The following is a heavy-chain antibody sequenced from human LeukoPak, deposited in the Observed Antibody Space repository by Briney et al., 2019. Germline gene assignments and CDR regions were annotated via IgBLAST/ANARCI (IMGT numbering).Heavy chain of an antibody. D-gene: IGHD6-13*01. V-gene: IGHV4-59*01. CDR1: GGSISSYY. J-gene: IGHJ5*02. CDR2: IYYSGST. Sequence: SETLSLTCTVSGGSISSYYWSWIRQPPGKGLEWIGYIYYSGSTNYNPSLKSRVTISVDTSKNQFSLKLSSVTAADTVVYYCARDRYSSSWYLNWFDPWGQGTLVTVSS. CDR3: ARDRYSSSWYLNWFDP.